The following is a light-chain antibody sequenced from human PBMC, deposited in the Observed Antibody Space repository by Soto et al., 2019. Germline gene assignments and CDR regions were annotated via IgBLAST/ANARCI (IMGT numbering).Light chain of an antibody. CDR1: QGISGY. Sequence: AIRMTQSPSSLSASTGDRVTITCRASQGISGYLAWYQQKPGKAPKLLIYAASTLQSGVPSRFSGSGSGTDFTLTISCLQSEDFATYYCQQYYSYPLTCGQGTRLEIK. V-gene: IGKV1-8*01. CDR3: QQYYSYPLT. J-gene: IGKJ5*01. CDR2: AAS.